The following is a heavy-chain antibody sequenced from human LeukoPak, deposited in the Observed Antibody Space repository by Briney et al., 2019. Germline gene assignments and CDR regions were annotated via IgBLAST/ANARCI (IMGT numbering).Heavy chain of an antibody. CDR3: ARRDYGDYTGIFDY. J-gene: IGHJ4*02. Sequence: SETLSLTCTVSGGSITSYYWNWIRQPPGKGLEWIGYIFYSGSTYYNPSLKSRVTISVDTSKNQFSLKLSSVTAADTAVYYCARRDYGDYTGIFDYWGQGTLVTVSS. V-gene: IGHV4-59*08. CDR1: GGSITSYY. CDR2: IFYSGST. D-gene: IGHD4-17*01.